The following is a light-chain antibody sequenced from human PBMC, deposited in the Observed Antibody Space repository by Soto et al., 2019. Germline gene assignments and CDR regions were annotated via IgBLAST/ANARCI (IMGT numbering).Light chain of an antibody. J-gene: IGLJ2*01. V-gene: IGLV1-40*01. Sequence: QAVVTQPPSVSGAPGQRVTISCTGSSSNIGAGYDVHWYQQLPGTAPKLLIYGNSSRPSGVPDRFSGSKSGTSASLAITGLQAEDEADYYCQSYDSSLSAVVFGGGTQLTVL. CDR2: GNS. CDR1: SSNIGAGYD. CDR3: QSYDSSLSAVV.